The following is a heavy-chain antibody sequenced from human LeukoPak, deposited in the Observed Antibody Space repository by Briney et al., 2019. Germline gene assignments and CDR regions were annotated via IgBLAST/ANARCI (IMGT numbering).Heavy chain of an antibody. CDR1: GFMFSSNW. Sequence: SLRLSCAASGFMFSSNWMSWVRLAPGKGLEWVANIKEDGTETYYMDSVKGRFTISRDNAKNSLYLQMNSLRVEDTAVYYCAKEGRSLQTYWGQGTLVTISS. V-gene: IGHV3-7*03. CDR2: IKEDGTET. J-gene: IGHJ4*02. CDR3: AKEGRSLQTY. D-gene: IGHD5-24*01.